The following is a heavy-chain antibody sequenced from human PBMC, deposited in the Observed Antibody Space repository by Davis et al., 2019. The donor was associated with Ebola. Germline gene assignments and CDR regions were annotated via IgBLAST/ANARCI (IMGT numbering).Heavy chain of an antibody. V-gene: IGHV3-23*01. CDR1: GFTFDNYA. CDR2: ISGSIT. J-gene: IGHJ6*02. Sequence: GESLKISCRASGFTFDNYAMSWVRQAPGKGLEWVSTISGSITYDADSVKGRFTISTDNSKNTLYLQMNSLRAEDTAEYYCAKGTYYDFWSGYDYYGMDVWGQGTTVTVPS. D-gene: IGHD3-3*01. CDR3: AKGTYYDFWSGYDYYGMDV.